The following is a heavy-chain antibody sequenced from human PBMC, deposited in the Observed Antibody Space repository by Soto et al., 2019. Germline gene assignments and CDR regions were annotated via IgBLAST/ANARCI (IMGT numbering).Heavy chain of an antibody. CDR1: GFTFSSYA. V-gene: IGHV3-30-3*01. CDR3: ARNPSIAALDY. D-gene: IGHD6-6*01. Sequence: VGSLRLSCAASGFTFSSYAMHWVRQAPGKGLEWVAVISYDGSNKYYADSVKGRFTISRGNSKNTLYLQMNSLRAEDTAVYYCARNPSIAALDYWGQGTLVTVSS. CDR2: ISYDGSNK. J-gene: IGHJ4*02.